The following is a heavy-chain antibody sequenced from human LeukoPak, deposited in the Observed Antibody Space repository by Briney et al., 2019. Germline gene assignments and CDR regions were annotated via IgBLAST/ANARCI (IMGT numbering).Heavy chain of an antibody. Sequence: PGGSLRLSCAASGFTFDDYAMHWVRQAPGKGLEWVSGISWNSGSIGYADSVKGRFTTSRDNAKNSLYLQMNSLRAEDTALYYCAKDNNRNEYYYGMDVWGQGTTVTVSS. D-gene: IGHD1-14*01. V-gene: IGHV3-9*01. CDR1: GFTFDDYA. J-gene: IGHJ6*02. CDR3: AKDNNRNEYYYGMDV. CDR2: ISWNSGSI.